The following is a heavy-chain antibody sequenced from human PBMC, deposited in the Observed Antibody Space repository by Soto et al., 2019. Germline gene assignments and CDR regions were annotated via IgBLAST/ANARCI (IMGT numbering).Heavy chain of an antibody. Sequence: PGGSLRLSCAASAFTVRGNYMSWVRQAPGKGLEWVSAISSDGGTYYADSVKGRFAISRDNSKNTLYLQMNSLTAEDTAVYYCARDVIAVAGSADYWGQGTLVTVYS. CDR2: ISSDGGT. V-gene: IGHV3-53*01. D-gene: IGHD6-19*01. CDR1: AFTVRGNY. J-gene: IGHJ4*02. CDR3: ARDVIAVAGSADY.